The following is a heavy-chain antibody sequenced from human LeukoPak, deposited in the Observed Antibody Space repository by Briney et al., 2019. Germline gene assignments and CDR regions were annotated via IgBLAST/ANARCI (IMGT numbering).Heavy chain of an antibody. D-gene: IGHD6-13*01. CDR3: ARGRRSSWDDVGYIDY. CDR1: RDSISSYC. V-gene: IGHV4-59*01. CDR2: VFYSGTT. J-gene: IGHJ4*02. Sequence: SETLSLTCTASRDSISSYCWSWIRQPPGEGPEWIGYVFYSGTTSYNPSLKSRVTMSIDTSKNQFSLKLTSVTAADTAVYYCARGRRSSWDDVGYIDYWGQGSMVTVSS.